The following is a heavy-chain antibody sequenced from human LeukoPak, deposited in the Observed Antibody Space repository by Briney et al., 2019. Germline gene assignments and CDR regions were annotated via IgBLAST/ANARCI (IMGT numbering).Heavy chain of an antibody. J-gene: IGHJ4*02. CDR1: GFTFSNAW. D-gene: IGHD3-3*01. Sequence: GGSLRLSCAASGFTFSNAWMSWVRQAPGKGLEWVGRIKSKTEGGTTDYAAPVKGRFTISRDDSKNTLYLQMNSLKTEDTAVYYCTTSRASVYDFWSGYYTNWGQGTLVTVSS. V-gene: IGHV3-15*01. CDR3: TTSRASVYDFWSGYYTN. CDR2: IKSKTEGGTT.